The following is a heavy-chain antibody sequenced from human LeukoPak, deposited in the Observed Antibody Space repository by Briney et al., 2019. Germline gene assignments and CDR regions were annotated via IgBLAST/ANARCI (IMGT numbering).Heavy chain of an antibody. CDR2: IYDSGSI. J-gene: IGHJ6*02. V-gene: IGHV4-59*01. CDR1: GGSISGYY. D-gene: IGHD3-10*01. CDR3: ARVGGTNYYYYGMDV. Sequence: SETLSLTCTVSGGSISGYYWSWIRQPPGKGLEWIGYIYDSGSINYNPSLKSRVTISVDTSKNQFSLKLSSVTAADMAVYYCARVGGTNYYYYGMDVWGQGTTVTVSS.